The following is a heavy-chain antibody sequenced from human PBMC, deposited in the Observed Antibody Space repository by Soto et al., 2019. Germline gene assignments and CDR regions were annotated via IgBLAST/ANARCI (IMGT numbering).Heavy chain of an antibody. V-gene: IGHV4-34*01. CDR1: GGSVNGYY. J-gene: IGHJ5*02. CDR2: INHTGGT. D-gene: IGHD3-3*01. CDR3: ATRITVFGLLIPPFDP. Sequence: SETLSLTCAVYGGSVNGYYWNWIRQPPGKGLEWIGEINHTGGTHYNPSLKSRVTMSVDTAKNQFSLRLSSVTAADPAIYYCATRITVFGLLIPPFDPWGQGTQVNVS.